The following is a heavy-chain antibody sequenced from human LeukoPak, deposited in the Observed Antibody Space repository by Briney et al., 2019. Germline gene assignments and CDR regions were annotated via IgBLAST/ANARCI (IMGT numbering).Heavy chain of an antibody. J-gene: IGHJ3*02. Sequence: QAGGSLRLSCAASGFTFSDYNMNWVRQAPGKGLEWISYISSSSTTIYYADSVKGRFTISRDNSKNTLYLQMNSLRAEDTAVYYCAKDYCSSTSCYQGGAFDIWSQGTMVTVSS. CDR2: ISSSSTTI. V-gene: IGHV3-48*01. D-gene: IGHD2-2*01. CDR3: AKDYCSSTSCYQGGAFDI. CDR1: GFTFSDYN.